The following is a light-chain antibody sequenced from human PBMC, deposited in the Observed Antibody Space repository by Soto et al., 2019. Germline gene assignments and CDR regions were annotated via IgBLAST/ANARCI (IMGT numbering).Light chain of an antibody. J-gene: IGKJ4*01. V-gene: IGKV3-11*01. CDR3: QQRSNWPPV. CDR1: QSVRTY. CDR2: DAS. Sequence: VLTQSPATLSLSPGERATLPCRASQSVRTYLSYVAWYQQRPGQAPRLLIYDASNRATGIPARFSGSGSGTDFTLTISSLEPEDFAVYYCQQRSNWPPVFGGGTKVDIK.